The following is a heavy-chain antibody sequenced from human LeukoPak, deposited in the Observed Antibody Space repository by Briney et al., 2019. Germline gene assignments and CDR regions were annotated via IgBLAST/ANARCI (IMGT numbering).Heavy chain of an antibody. CDR3: ARGGSTVTTARNWYFDL. J-gene: IGHJ2*01. CDR1: GYTFTGYY. D-gene: IGHD4-17*01. Sequence: ASVKVSCKASGYTFTGYYMHWVRQAPGQGLEWTGWINPNSGGTNYAQKFQGRVTMTRDTSISTAYMELSRLRSDDTAVYYCARGGSTVTTARNWYFDLWGRGTLVTVSS. V-gene: IGHV1-2*02. CDR2: INPNSGGT.